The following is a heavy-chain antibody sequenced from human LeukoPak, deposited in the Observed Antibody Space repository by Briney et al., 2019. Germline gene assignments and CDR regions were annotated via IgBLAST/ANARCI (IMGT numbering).Heavy chain of an antibody. D-gene: IGHD3-10*01. J-gene: IGHJ4*02. CDR3: ARGGITMVRGVIIRFDY. CDR1: GGSFSGYY. CDR2: INQSGST. Sequence: SETLSLTCAVYGGSFSGYYWSWIRQPPGKGLEWIGEINQSGSTNYNPSLKSRVTISVDTSKNQFSLKLSSVTAADTAVYYCARGGITMVRGVIIRFDYWGQGTLVTVSS. V-gene: IGHV4-34*01.